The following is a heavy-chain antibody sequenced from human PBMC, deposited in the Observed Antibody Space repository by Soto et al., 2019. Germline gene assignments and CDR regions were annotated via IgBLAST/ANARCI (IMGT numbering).Heavy chain of an antibody. CDR1: GFTLTTYA. Sequence: QVQLVESGGGVVHPGRSLRLSCAASGFTLTTYAMHWVRQAPGKGLQWVALFWHDGTKIYYADSVRGRFTVSRHNSRNTLYLVMSDLRAEDPAVYYCARGVAPFDYWGQGTQVTVCS. CDR3: ARGVAPFDY. V-gene: IGHV3-33*01. J-gene: IGHJ4*02. D-gene: IGHD5-12*01. CDR2: FWHDGTKI.